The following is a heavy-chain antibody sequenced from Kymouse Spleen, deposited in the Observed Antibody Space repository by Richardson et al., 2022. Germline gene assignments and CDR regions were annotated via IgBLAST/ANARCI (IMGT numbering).Heavy chain of an antibody. CDR1: GFTFDDYA. Sequence: EVQLVESGGGLVQPGRSLRLSCAASGFTFDDYAMHWVRQAPGKGLEWVSGISWNSGSIGYADSVKGRFTISRDNAKNSLYLQMNSLRAEDTALYYCAKDIGNWNNYGMDVWGQGTTVTVSS. V-gene: IGHV3-9*01. CDR2: ISWNSGSI. J-gene: IGHJ6*02. CDR3: AKDIGNWNNYGMDV. D-gene: IGHD1-1*01,IGHD1-20*01,IGHD1-7*01.